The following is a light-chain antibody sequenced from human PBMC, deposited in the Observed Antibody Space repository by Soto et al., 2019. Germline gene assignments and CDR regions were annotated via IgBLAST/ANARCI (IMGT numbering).Light chain of an antibody. CDR2: DVG. CDR3: SSYTITSTVV. J-gene: IGLJ3*02. Sequence: QSALTQPAAVSGSPGQSITISCTGTSSDIGGYNYVSWYQHHPGKAPKLVICDVGDRPSGVSNRFSGSKSGNTASLTISGLQAEDEADYYCSSYTITSTVVFGGGTKVPS. V-gene: IGLV2-14*03. CDR1: SSDIGGYNY.